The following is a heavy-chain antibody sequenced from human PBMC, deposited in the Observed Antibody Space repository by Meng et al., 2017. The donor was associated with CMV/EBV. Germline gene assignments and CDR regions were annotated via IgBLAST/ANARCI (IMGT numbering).Heavy chain of an antibody. J-gene: IGHJ4*02. CDR1: GFSISTSGVG. Sequence: QITLKESGPTLVKPTQTLTLTCTFSGFSISTSGVGVGWIRQPPGKALEWLALIYWDDDKRYSPSLKSRLTITKDTSKNQVVLTMTNMDPVDTATYYCAHLDTAKLHFDYWGQGTLVTVSS. D-gene: IGHD5-18*01. V-gene: IGHV2-5*02. CDR2: IYWDDDK. CDR3: AHLDTAKLHFDY.